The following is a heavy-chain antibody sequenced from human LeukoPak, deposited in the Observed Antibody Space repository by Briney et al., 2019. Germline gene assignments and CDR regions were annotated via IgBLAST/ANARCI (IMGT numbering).Heavy chain of an antibody. CDR2: IKQDGSEK. CDR3: ARESSGSSWLMDV. D-gene: IGHD6-13*01. V-gene: IGHV3-7*01. Sequence: GGSLRLSCAASGFTFSSYWMSWVRQAPGKGLEWVANIKQDGSEKYYVDSVKGRFTISRDNAKNSLYLQMNSLRAEDTAIYYCARESSGSSWLMDVWGQGTTVTVSS. J-gene: IGHJ6*02. CDR1: GFTFSSYW.